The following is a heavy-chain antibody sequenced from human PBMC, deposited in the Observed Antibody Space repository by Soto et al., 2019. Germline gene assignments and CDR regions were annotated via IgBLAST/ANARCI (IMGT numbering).Heavy chain of an antibody. J-gene: IGHJ5*02. CDR3: AREVRIGIAAAGVNWFDP. CDR1: GFTFSSYG. CDR2: ISYDGSNK. D-gene: IGHD6-13*01. V-gene: IGHV3-30*03. Sequence: GGSLRLSCAASGFTFSSYGMHWVRQAPGKGLEWVAVISYDGSNKYYADSVKGRFTISRDNSKNTLYLQMNSLRAEDTAVYYCAREVRIGIAAAGVNWFDPWGQGTLVTVSS.